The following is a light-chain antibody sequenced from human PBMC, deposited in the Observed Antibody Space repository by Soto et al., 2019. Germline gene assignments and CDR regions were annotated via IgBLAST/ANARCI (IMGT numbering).Light chain of an antibody. CDR3: RQYDSLPIT. Sequence: EIVLTQSPGTLSLSPGERATLSCRASQSVSSSYLAWYQQKPGQAPRLLIYGASSRATGIPDRFSGSGSGTHFTLTISRLEPEDFAVFSFRQYDSLPITFGQVTRLEIK. V-gene: IGKV3-20*01. CDR1: QSVSSSY. CDR2: GAS. J-gene: IGKJ5*01.